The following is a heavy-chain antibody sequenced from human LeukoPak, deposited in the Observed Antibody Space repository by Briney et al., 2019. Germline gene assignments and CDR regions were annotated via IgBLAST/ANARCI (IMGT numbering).Heavy chain of an antibody. J-gene: IGHJ4*02. CDR2: IPSSGGST. D-gene: IGHD3-22*01. CDR1: GFTFNSYA. Sequence: RSLRLSCAAPGFTFNSYAMSWVRQAPGKGLEWVSTIPSSGGSTSHADSVKGRFTIPRDNSKNTLHVQMNSLRAEDTAVYYCAKHMGSSSGYYFPDWGQGTLVTVSS. V-gene: IGHV3-23*01. CDR3: AKHMGSSSGYYFPD.